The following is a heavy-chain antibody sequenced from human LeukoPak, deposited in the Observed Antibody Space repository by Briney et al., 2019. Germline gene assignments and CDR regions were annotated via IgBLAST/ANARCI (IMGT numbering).Heavy chain of an antibody. CDR3: ARGRPDLRFLEWLSTCMDV. V-gene: IGHV4-34*01. J-gene: IGHJ6*02. CDR2: INHSGST. D-gene: IGHD3-3*01. CDR1: GGSFSGYY. Sequence: SETLSLTCAVYGGSFSGYYWSWIRQPPGKGLEWIGEINHSGSTNYNPSLKSRVTLSVDTSKNQFSLKLSSVTAADTAVYYCARGRPDLRFLEWLSTCMDVWGQGTAVTVSS.